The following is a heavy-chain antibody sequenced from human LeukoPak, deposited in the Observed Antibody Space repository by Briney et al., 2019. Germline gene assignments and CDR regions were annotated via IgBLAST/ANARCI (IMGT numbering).Heavy chain of an antibody. Sequence: SETLSLTCTVSGGSISSYYWSWTRQPPGKGLEWIGYIYYSGSTNYNPSLKSRVTISVDTSENQFSLKLSSVTAADTAVYYCARAYLYYGLDIWGQGTMVTVSS. V-gene: IGHV4-59*01. CDR3: ARAYLYYGLDI. J-gene: IGHJ3*02. CDR2: IYYSGST. CDR1: GGSISSYY. D-gene: IGHD3-3*01.